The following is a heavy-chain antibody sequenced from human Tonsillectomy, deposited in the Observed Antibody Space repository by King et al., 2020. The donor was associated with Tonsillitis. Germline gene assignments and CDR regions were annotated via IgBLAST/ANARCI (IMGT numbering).Heavy chain of an antibody. CDR2: ISYDESNK. CDR1: GFTFSSFG. J-gene: IGHJ4*02. V-gene: IGHV3-30*03. Sequence: VQLVESGGGVVQPGRSLRLSCAASGFTFSSFGMHWVRQAPGKGLEWVAVISYDESNKYYADSVRGRFTISRDNSNNTLTLQMNTLRAEDTAVYYCVRDEGKYTSGPFVWGQGTLVTVSS. D-gene: IGHD6-19*01. CDR3: VRDEGKYTSGPFV.